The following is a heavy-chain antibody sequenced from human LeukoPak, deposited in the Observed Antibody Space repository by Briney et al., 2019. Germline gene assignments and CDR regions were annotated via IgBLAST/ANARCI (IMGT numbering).Heavy chain of an antibody. Sequence: ASVKVSCKASGYTFTSYGISWVRQAPGQGLEWMGWISSYNGNTNYAQKLQGRVTMTTDTSTSAAYMELRSLRSDDTAVYYCARGRTIFGVDYYYMDVWGKGTTVTVSS. CDR1: GYTFTSYG. CDR2: ISSYNGNT. D-gene: IGHD3-3*01. CDR3: ARGRTIFGVDYYYMDV. J-gene: IGHJ6*03. V-gene: IGHV1-18*01.